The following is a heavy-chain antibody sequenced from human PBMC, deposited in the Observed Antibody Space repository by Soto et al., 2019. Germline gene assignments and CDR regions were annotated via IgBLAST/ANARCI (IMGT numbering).Heavy chain of an antibody. CDR1: GGSVSSGSYY. D-gene: IGHD1-26*01. CDR3: ARDRREATVVRERYSYHSGMDI. J-gene: IGHJ6*02. CDR2: LYYSGST. V-gene: IGHV4-61*01. Sequence: PSETLSLTCTVSGGSVSSGSYYWSWIRQPPGKGLERIGYLYYSGSTNYNPSLKSRVTISLDTSTNQFSLRLSSVTAADTAVYYCARDRREATVVRERYSYHSGMDIWGQGTTVTVSS.